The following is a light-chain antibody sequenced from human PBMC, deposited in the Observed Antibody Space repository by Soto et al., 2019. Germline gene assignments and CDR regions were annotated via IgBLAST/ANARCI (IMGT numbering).Light chain of an antibody. CDR1: SSNIGSNY. CDR2: SNN. J-gene: IGLJ2*01. CDR3: AAWDDSLSVV. Sequence: QLVLTQPPSASGTPGQRVTISCSGSSSNIGSNYVYWYQQLPGTAPKLLIYSNNQRPSGVPDRFSGSKSGTSASLAISGLRSEDEADYFCAAWDDSLSVVFGGGTKVTVL. V-gene: IGLV1-47*02.